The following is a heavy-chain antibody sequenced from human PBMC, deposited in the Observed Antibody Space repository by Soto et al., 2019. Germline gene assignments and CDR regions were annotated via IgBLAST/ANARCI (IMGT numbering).Heavy chain of an antibody. D-gene: IGHD1-26*01. Sequence: SETLSLTCAVSGGSISSSNWWSWVRQPPGKGLEWIGEIYHSGSTNYNPSLKSRVTISIDKSKNQFSLKLSSVTAADTAVYYCARFSGSYYYGMDVWGQGTTVTVSS. J-gene: IGHJ6*02. V-gene: IGHV4-4*02. CDR2: IYHSGST. CDR3: ARFSGSYYYGMDV. CDR1: GGSISSSNW.